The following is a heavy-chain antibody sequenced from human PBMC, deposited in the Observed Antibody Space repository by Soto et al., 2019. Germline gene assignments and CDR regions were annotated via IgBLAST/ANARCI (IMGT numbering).Heavy chain of an antibody. CDR1: GFTFSTYA. J-gene: IGHJ4*02. CDR2: ISGSGDTT. Sequence: PGGSLRLSCAASGFTFSTYAMSWVRQAPGKGLEWVSAISGSGDTTYYANSVKGRFTISRDNSKNTLYLQMNSLRAEDTAVYYCAKGRYRPHDDWGQGTLVTVSS. D-gene: IGHD2-2*02. V-gene: IGHV3-23*01. CDR3: AKGRYRPHDD.